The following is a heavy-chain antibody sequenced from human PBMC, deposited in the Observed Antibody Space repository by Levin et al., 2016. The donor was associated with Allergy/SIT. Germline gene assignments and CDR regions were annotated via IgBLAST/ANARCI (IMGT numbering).Heavy chain of an antibody. Sequence: GESLKISCAASGFSFSSYAMTWVRQRPGKGLEWVSVINNSGEKTYYIDSVKGRFTISRDNSKNTVYLQMNSLRAEDTAVYYCAKWNGFGDSWGQGTLVTVSS. CDR1: GFSFSSYA. CDR2: INNSGEKT. D-gene: IGHD3-3*01. V-gene: IGHV3-23*05. J-gene: IGHJ4*02. CDR3: AKWNGFGDS.